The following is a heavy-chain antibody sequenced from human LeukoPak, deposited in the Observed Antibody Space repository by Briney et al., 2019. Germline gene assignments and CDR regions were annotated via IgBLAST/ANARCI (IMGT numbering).Heavy chain of an antibody. CDR2: IYYSGTT. CDR3: ARQGYWSGYFVFDY. D-gene: IGHD3-3*01. V-gene: IGHV4-59*08. Sequence: SETLSLTCTVSGGSISNYYWSWIRQPPGKGLEYIGFIYYSGTTNYNPSLKSRVTISVDTSKNQFSLKLSSATAADTAVYYCARQGYWSGYFVFDYWGRGTLVTVSS. CDR1: GGSISNYY. J-gene: IGHJ4*02.